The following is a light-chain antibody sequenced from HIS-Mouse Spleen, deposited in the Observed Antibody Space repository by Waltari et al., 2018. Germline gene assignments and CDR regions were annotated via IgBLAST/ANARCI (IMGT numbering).Light chain of an antibody. CDR2: DVS. CDR1: STDVGVYHY. V-gene: IGLV2-11*01. J-gene: IGLJ1*01. CDR3: CSYAGSYTGV. Sequence: QSAPTQPRPVSGSPGQSVPISCTGTSTDVGVYHYVSWYQQHPGKAPKLMIYDVSKRPSGVPDRFSGSKSGNTASLTISGLQAEDEADYYCCSYAGSYTGVFGTGTKVTVL.